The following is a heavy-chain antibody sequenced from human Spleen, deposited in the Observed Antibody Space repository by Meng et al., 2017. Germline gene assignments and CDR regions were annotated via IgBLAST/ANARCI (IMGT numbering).Heavy chain of an antibody. D-gene: IGHD3-16*01. CDR3: VRGPWGIDTTRGDF. CDR2: ISYDGSNK. CDR1: GFTFTNYA. V-gene: IGHV3-30*04. Sequence: QVQLVESGGGVVQPGRSLRLSCATSGFTFTNYAMHWVRQAPGKRLEWVALISYDGSNKYYADSVKGRFTISRDNSKNTLYLQMNSLRAEDTAVYYCVRGPWGIDTTRGDFWGQGTLVTVSS. J-gene: IGHJ4*02.